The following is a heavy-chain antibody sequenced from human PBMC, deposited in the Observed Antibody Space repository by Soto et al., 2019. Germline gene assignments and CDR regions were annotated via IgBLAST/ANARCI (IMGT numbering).Heavy chain of an antibody. D-gene: IGHD3-10*01. J-gene: IGHJ3*01. CDR2: IYYRGNT. CDR1: DVSISGYY. CDR3: AGHACLIRGSVDVFDV. V-gene: IGHV4-59*01. Sequence: PSETLSLTCTVSDVSISGYYWTWIRQPPGKGLVWIGSIYYRGNTQYSPSLKCRDSVSVETPETQFSLKLISVTAADTAGDYGAGHACLIRGSVDVFDVWGQGTVVTVSS.